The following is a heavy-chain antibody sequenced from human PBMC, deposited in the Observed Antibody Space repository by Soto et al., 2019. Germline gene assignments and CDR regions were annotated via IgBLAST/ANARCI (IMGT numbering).Heavy chain of an antibody. CDR2: IYSGGST. CDR3: ARGGRYCSGGSCYSPYYMDV. J-gene: IGHJ6*03. V-gene: IGHV3-53*04. Sequence: GGSLRLSCAASGFTVSSNYMSWVRQAPGKGLEWVSVIYSGGSTYYADSVKGRFTISRHNSKNTLYLQMNSLRAEDTAVYYCARGGRYCSGGSCYSPYYMDVWGKGTTVTVSS. D-gene: IGHD2-15*01. CDR1: GFTVSSNY.